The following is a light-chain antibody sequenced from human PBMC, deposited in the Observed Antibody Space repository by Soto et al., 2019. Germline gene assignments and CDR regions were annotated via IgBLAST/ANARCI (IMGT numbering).Light chain of an antibody. Sequence: ELVITHSPATLSVSPGGIATLSFMASQSISDTLAWYQQKPGQAPRLLIYGASARALGIPDRFSGSGSGTEFSFTVTSLQSEDFAVYYCQQYDQWPITFGQGTRLEI. CDR2: GAS. CDR1: QSISDT. V-gene: IGKV3-15*01. CDR3: QQYDQWPIT. J-gene: IGKJ5*01.